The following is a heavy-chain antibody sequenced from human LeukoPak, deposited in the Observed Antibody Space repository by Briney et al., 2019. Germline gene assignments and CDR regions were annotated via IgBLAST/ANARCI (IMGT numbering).Heavy chain of an antibody. CDR1: GGSISSHY. V-gene: IGHV4-59*11. CDR2: MLYSGTA. J-gene: IGHJ5*02. D-gene: IGHD4-17*01. Sequence: PSETLSLTCTVSGGSISSHYWSWIRQPPGKGLEWIGSMLYSGTAYYSPSLKSRVTISVDTSKNQFSLKLRSVTAADTAVYYCARAPTVTYHYYSWFDPWGQGTLVTVSS. CDR3: ARAPTVTYHYYSWFDP.